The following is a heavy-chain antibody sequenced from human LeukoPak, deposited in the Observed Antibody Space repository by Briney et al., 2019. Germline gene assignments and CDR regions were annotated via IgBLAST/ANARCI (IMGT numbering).Heavy chain of an antibody. CDR1: GDSISSGSYY. CDR2: VYSSGST. Sequence: NPSETLSLTCTVSGDSISSGSYYWSWIRQPAGKGLEWIGRVYSSGSTNYNPSLKGRVTISVDTSKNQFSLKLTSLTAADTAVYHCATDSSSYDAFDIWGQGTMVTVSS. J-gene: IGHJ3*02. V-gene: IGHV4-61*02. CDR3: ATDSSSYDAFDI. D-gene: IGHD6-6*01.